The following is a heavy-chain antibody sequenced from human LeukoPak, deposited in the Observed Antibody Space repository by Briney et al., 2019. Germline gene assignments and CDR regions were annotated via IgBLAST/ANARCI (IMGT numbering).Heavy chain of an antibody. V-gene: IGHV4-61*02. CDR2: IYTSGST. D-gene: IGHD3-22*01. CDR3: ARAQDFSDSSGPNYLDF. Sequence: SETLSLTCTVSGDSISSGSHYWSWIRQPAGKGLEWIGRIYTSGSTNYNPSLKSRVTISVDTSKNQFSLRLSSVTAADTAVYYCARAQDFSDSSGPNYLDFWGQGILVTVSS. J-gene: IGHJ4*02. CDR1: GDSISSGSHY.